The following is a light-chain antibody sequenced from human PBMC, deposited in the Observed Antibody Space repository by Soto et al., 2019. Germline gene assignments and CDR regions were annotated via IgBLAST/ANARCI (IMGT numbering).Light chain of an antibody. J-gene: IGKJ1*01. V-gene: IGKV4-1*01. CDR1: QSIFYSSNNKNY. CDR2: WAS. CDR3: QQYYSSPTWT. Sequence: DIVMTQSPDSLAVSLGERATINCKSSQSIFYSSNNKNYLAWFQQKPGQPPQLLIYWASTRESGVPDRFSGSGSDIDFTLTISSLQAEDVAIYYCQQYYSSPTWTFGQGTKVEIK.